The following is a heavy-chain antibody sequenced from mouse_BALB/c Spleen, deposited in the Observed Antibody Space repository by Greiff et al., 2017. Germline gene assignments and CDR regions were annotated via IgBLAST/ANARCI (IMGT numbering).Heavy chain of an antibody. J-gene: IGHJ1*01. CDR2: ISSGGGST. Sequence: DVHLVESGGGLVKPGGSLKLSCAASGFAFSSYDMSWVRQTPEKRLEWVAYISSGGGSTYYPDTVKGRFTISRDNAKNTLYLQMSSLKSEDTAMYYCARHYYGTWYFDVWGAGTTVTVSS. D-gene: IGHD1-1*01. V-gene: IGHV5-12-1*01. CDR3: ARHYYGTWYFDV. CDR1: GFAFSSYD.